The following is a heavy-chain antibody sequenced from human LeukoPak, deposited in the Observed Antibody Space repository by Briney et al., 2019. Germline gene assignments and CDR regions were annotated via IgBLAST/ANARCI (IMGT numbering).Heavy chain of an antibody. CDR2: IKQDGTEK. CDR3: ARVAAGPSYFDY. Sequence: PGGSLRLSCTASGFTFSNAWMSWVRQAPGKGLEWVANIKQDGTEKFYVDSAKGRFTVSRDNARNSLYLQMNSLRTEDTAVYYCARVAAGPSYFDYWGQGTLVTVSS. J-gene: IGHJ4*02. D-gene: IGHD6-13*01. CDR1: GFTFSNAW. V-gene: IGHV3-7*05.